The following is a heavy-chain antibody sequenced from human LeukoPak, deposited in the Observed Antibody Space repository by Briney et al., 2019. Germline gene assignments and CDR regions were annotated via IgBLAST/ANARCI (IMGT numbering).Heavy chain of an antibody. Sequence: GGSLRLSCAASGFTFNNYAMSWVRQAPGKGLERVSGITGSGAITYSADSVKGRFTISRDNSKNMLYLQMNSLRAEDTAVYYCAKATLASCSGGICYPHDYWGQGTLVTVSS. CDR2: ITGSGAIT. D-gene: IGHD2-15*01. V-gene: IGHV3-23*01. CDR3: AKATLASCSGGICYPHDY. J-gene: IGHJ4*02. CDR1: GFTFNNYA.